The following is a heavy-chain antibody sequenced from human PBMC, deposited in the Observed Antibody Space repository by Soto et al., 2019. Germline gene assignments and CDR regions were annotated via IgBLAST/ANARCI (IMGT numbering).Heavy chain of an antibody. J-gene: IGHJ4*02. CDR2: INAGNGNT. D-gene: IGHD6-13*01. CDR1: GYTFTSYA. CDR3: ARVRALFIAAAGI. V-gene: IGHV1-3*01. Sequence: ASVKVSCKASGYTFTSYAMHWVRQAPGQRLEWMGWINAGNGNTKYSQKFQGRVTITRDTSASTAYMELSSLRSEDTAVYYCARVRALFIAAAGIWGQGTLVTVSS.